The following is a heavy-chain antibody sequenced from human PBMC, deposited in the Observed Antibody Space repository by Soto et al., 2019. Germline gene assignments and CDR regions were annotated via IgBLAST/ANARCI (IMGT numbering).Heavy chain of an antibody. D-gene: IGHD3-10*01. V-gene: IGHV4-4*02. J-gene: IGHJ5*02. Sequence: QVQLQESGPGLVRPSETLSLSCAVSGDSISSSNWWSWVRQPPGKGLQWIGDIYHSGITNYNPSLRCRVTISVQKSKNQFSLRLNSVTAADTAIYYCVRDRRRSNSGIDPWGQGTLVTVSS. CDR1: GDSISSSNW. CDR3: VRDRRRSNSGIDP. CDR2: IYHSGIT.